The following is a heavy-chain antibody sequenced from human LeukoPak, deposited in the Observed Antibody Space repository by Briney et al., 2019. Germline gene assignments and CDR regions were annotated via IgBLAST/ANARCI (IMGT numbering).Heavy chain of an antibody. CDR3: ARGSNLNYYDSSGYDF. D-gene: IGHD3-22*01. CDR2: IYYSGST. V-gene: IGHV4-59*01. J-gene: IGHJ4*02. CDR1: GGSISSYY. Sequence: SETLSLTCTVSGGSISSYYWSWIRQPPGKGLEWIGYIYYSGSTNYNPSLKSRVTISVDTSKNQFSLKLSSGTAADTAVYYCARGSNLNYYDSSGYDFWGQGTLVTVSS.